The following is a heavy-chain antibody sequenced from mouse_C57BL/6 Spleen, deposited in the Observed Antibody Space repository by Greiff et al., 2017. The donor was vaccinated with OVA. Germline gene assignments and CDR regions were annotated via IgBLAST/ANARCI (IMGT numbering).Heavy chain of an antibody. CDR2: IDPENGDT. J-gene: IGHJ4*01. CDR3: TTGSGSGYNAMDY. D-gene: IGHD3-2*02. Sequence: VQLQQSGAELVRPGASVKLSCTASGFNIKDDYMHWVKQRPEQGLEWIGWIDPENGDTEYASKFQGKATITADTSSNTAYLQHSSLTSEDTAVYYCTTGSGSGYNAMDYWGQGTSVTVSS. V-gene: IGHV14-4*01. CDR1: GFNIKDDY.